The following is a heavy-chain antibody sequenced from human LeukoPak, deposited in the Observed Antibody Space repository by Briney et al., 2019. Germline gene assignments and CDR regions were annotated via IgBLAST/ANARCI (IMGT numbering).Heavy chain of an antibody. CDR1: GFTFSNYG. CDR3: VRDRNNNTWYGNWFDP. CDR2: IRYDGSNK. J-gene: IGHJ5*02. V-gene: IGHV3-30*02. Sequence: GGSLRLSCVASGFTFSNYGMHWVRQSPGKGLEWVTFIRYDGSNKWYGDSVKGRFTITRDNSRNTVYLQMSSLRPEDTAVYYCVRDRNNNTWYGNWFDPWGQGTLVTVSS. D-gene: IGHD1/OR15-1a*01.